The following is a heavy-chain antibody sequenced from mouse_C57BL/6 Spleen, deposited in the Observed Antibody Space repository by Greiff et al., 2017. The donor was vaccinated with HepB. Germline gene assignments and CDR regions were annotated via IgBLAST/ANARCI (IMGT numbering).Heavy chain of an antibody. Sequence: VQLQQPGAELVKPGASVKLSCKASGYTFTSYWMHWVKQRPGQGLEWIGMIHPNSGSTNYNEKFKSKATLTVDKSSSTAYMQLSSLTSEDSAVYYCARSGANWDGCFDYWGQGTTLTVSS. D-gene: IGHD4-1*01. J-gene: IGHJ2*01. V-gene: IGHV1-64*01. CDR2: IHPNSGST. CDR3: ARSGANWDGCFDY. CDR1: GYTFTSYW.